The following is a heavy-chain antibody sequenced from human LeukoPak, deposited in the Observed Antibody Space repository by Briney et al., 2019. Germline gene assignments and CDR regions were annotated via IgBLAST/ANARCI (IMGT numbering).Heavy chain of an antibody. CDR1: GGSISGYY. J-gene: IGHJ4*01. CDR3: ARQALRFFNH. V-gene: IGHV4-39*01. CDR2: ISYGGRT. Sequence: SETLSLTPAVYGGSISGYYRSWIRQPPGRGLEWIGSISYGGRTYYSPSLESRVTISVDTSKNQFSLGLSSVTAADTAVYYCARQALRFFNHWGQETWSPVSS.